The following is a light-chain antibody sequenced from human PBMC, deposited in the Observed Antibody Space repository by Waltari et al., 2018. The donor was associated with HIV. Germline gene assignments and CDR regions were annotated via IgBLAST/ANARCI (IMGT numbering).Light chain of an antibody. CDR1: QSIRGD. J-gene: IGKJ1*01. V-gene: IGKV3-15*01. Sequence: EIVLTQSPAILSGSPGERVTLSCRASQSIRGDLAWYQQKPGQSPRLLIYGASNRATGVPATFSGSGSGTDFTLTISGLQVDDFVVYYCQHYHSWPGTFGQGTKVEV. CDR3: QHYHSWPGT. CDR2: GAS.